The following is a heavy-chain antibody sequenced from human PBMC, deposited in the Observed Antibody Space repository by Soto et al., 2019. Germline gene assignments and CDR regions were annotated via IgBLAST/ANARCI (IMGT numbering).Heavy chain of an antibody. CDR1: GFTFSTYD. V-gene: IGHV3-30*18. D-gene: IGHD6-25*01. Sequence: QVQLVESGGGVVQPGRSLRLSCAASGFTFSTYDMHWVRQAPGKGLEWVAVISSDGSNEYYADSVKGRFTISRDNSKNTLYVQMNSLRAEDTAVYYCAKDLADSSAGDGADYWGQGTLVTVSS. CDR3: AKDLADSSAGDGADY. J-gene: IGHJ4*02. CDR2: ISSDGSNE.